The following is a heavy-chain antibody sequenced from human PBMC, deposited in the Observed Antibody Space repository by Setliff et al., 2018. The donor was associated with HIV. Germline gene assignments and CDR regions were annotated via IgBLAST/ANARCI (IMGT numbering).Heavy chain of an antibody. CDR2: IYPGDSDT. J-gene: IGHJ4*02. Sequence: LGESLKISCTGSGYRFTNYWIGWVRQMPGKGLEWMGVIYPGDSDTRYSPSFQGQVTISADKSISTAYMQWSSLKASDTAMYYCATSPLGYCSGGSCYQYFDYWGPGTLVTVSS. V-gene: IGHV5-51*01. CDR1: GYRFTNYW. D-gene: IGHD2-15*01. CDR3: ATSPLGYCSGGSCYQYFDY.